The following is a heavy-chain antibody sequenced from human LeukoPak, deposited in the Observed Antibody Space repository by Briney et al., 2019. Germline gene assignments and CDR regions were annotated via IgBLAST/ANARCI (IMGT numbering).Heavy chain of an antibody. Sequence: SETLSLTCTVSGGSISSGSYYWSWIRQPAGKGLEWIGRIYTSGSTNYNPSLKSRVTISVDTSKNQFSLKLSSVTAADTAVYYCARSRYCSSTSCYNRNWFDPWGQGTLVTVSS. J-gene: IGHJ5*02. CDR3: ARSRYCSSTSCYNRNWFDP. D-gene: IGHD2-2*02. CDR2: IYTSGST. V-gene: IGHV4-61*02. CDR1: GGSISSGSYY.